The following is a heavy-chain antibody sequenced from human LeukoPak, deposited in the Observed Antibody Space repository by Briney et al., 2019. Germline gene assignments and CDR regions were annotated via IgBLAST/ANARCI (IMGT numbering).Heavy chain of an antibody. D-gene: IGHD1-26*01. V-gene: IGHV1-2*02. J-gene: IGHJ4*02. Sequence: ASVKVSCKASGYTFTGYYMYWVRQAPGQGLEWMGWINPNSGGTNCAQKFQGRVTMTRDTSISTAYMELSRLRSDDTAVYYCARARGSYSFDYWGQGTLVTVSP. CDR2: INPNSGGT. CDR1: GYTFTGYY. CDR3: ARARGSYSFDY.